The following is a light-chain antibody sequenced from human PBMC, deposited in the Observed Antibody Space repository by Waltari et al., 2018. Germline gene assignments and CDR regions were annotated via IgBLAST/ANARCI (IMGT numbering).Light chain of an antibody. Sequence: YVVTQPPSVSVAPGKTATLTIGGENIESKSVTWYQQKPGQAPILVIFYDSDRPSGIPERFSGSNSGNTATLTISWVEAGDEADYHCQVWDDTTNSGVFGGGTRLTVL. CDR2: YDS. V-gene: IGLV3-21*04. CDR3: QVWDDTTNSGV. J-gene: IGLJ3*02. CDR1: NIESKS.